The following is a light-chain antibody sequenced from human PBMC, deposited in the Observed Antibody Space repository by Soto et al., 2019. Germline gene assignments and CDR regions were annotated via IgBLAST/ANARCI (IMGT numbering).Light chain of an antibody. CDR1: QSVGSSY. CDR2: GVS. Sequence: IVLTQSPGTLSLSPGERATLSCRASQSVGSSYLAWYQQKPGQAPRLLIYGVSSRATGIPDRFSGSGSGTDFTLTISRLEPEDFAVYYCQQYGGSPMYTFGQGTKLEIK. CDR3: QQYGGSPMYT. J-gene: IGKJ2*01. V-gene: IGKV3-20*01.